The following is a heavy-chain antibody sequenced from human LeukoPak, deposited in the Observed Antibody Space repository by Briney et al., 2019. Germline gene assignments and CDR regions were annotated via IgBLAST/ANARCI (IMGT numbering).Heavy chain of an antibody. V-gene: IGHV1-69*04. CDR1: GGTFSSYA. Sequence: SVKVSCKASGGTFSSYAISWVRQAPGQGVEWMGRIIPILGIANYAQKFQGRVTITADKSTSTAYMELSSLRSEDTAVYYCARAGATVVTPNYYYFDYWGQGTLVTVSS. J-gene: IGHJ4*02. CDR3: ARAGATVVTPNYYYFDY. D-gene: IGHD4-17*01. CDR2: IIPILGIA.